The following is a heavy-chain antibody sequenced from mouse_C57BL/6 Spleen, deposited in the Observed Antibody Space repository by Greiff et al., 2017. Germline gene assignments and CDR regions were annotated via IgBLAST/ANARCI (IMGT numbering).Heavy chain of an antibody. V-gene: IGHV1-4*01. CDR2: INPSSGYT. J-gene: IGHJ1*03. CDR1: GYTFTSYT. Sequence: QVQLQQSGAELARPGASVKMSCKASGYTFTSYTMHWVKQRPGQGLEWIGYINPSSGYTKYNQKFKDKATLTADKSSSTAYMQLSSLTSEDSAVYDCARRRGYDYDVGGYFDVWGTGTTVTVSS. CDR3: ARRRGYDYDVGGYFDV. D-gene: IGHD2-4*01.